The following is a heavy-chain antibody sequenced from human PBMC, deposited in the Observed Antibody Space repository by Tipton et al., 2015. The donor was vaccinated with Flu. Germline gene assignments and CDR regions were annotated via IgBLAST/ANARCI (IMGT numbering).Heavy chain of an antibody. CDR2: MYYSGSA. Sequence: TLSLTCTVSGGSMRSYYWSWIRQPPGEGLQWIGYMYYSGSAYYNPSLKSRVTMSGDTSKNQFSLKLSSVTAADTAVYYCARRVPGVAANYFDYWGQGTLVTVSS. D-gene: IGHD2-15*01. V-gene: IGHV4-59*12. CDR3: ARRVPGVAANYFDY. J-gene: IGHJ4*02. CDR1: GGSMRSYY.